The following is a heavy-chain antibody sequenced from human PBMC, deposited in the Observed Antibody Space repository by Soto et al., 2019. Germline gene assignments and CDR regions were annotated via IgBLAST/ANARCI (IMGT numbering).Heavy chain of an antibody. Sequence: QVQLVESGGGLVKPGGSLRLSCAASGFTFSDYYMSWIRQAPGKGLEWVSYISSSSSYTNYADSVKGRFTISRDNAKNSLYLQMNSLRAEDTAVYYCARGVIVGATADYWGQGILVTVSS. CDR3: ARGVIVGATADY. CDR1: GFTFSDYY. V-gene: IGHV3-11*06. D-gene: IGHD1-26*01. J-gene: IGHJ4*02. CDR2: ISSSSSYT.